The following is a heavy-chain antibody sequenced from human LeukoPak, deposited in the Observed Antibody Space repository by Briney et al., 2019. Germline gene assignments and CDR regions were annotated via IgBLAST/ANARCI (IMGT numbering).Heavy chain of an antibody. Sequence: GGSLRLSCAASGFTFSSYAMSWVRQAPGKGLEWVSAISGSGGSTYYADSVKGRFTISRDNSKNTLYLQMNSLRAEDTAVYYCAKERALVLMSFDWLFHSAEYFQHWGQGTLVTVSS. CDR2: ISGSGGST. CDR3: AKERALVLMSFDWLFHSAEYFQH. J-gene: IGHJ1*01. D-gene: IGHD3-9*01. CDR1: GFTFSSYA. V-gene: IGHV3-23*01.